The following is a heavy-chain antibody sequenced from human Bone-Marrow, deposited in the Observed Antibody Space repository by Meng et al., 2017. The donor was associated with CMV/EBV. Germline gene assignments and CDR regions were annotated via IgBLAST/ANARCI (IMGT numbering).Heavy chain of an antibody. D-gene: IGHD2-2*01. CDR1: GFTFSNYG. V-gene: IGHV3-30*02. CDR2: IRHDGSNE. Sequence: GESLKISCTASGFTFSNYGMHWVRQAPGKGLEWVAFIRHDGSNEDYVDSVKGRFTISRDNSNNTLYLKMNSLRAEDTAVDYCRGSTGQLWRQGTLVTVSS. CDR3: RGSTGQL. J-gene: IGHJ1*01.